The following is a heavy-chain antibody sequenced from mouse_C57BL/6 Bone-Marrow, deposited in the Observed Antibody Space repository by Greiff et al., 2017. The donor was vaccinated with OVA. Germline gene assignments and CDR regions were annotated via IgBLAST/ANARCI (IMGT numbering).Heavy chain of an antibody. D-gene: IGHD1-1*01. V-gene: IGHV1-59*01. Sequence: QVQLQQPGAELVRPGTSVKLSCKASGYTFTSYWMHWVKQRPGQGLEWIGVIDPSDSYTKYNQKFKGKATLTVDTSSSTAYMQLSSLTSEDSAVYYGASDATVVADYWGQGTTLTVSS. CDR3: ASDATVVADY. CDR2: IDPSDSYT. J-gene: IGHJ2*01. CDR1: GYTFTSYW.